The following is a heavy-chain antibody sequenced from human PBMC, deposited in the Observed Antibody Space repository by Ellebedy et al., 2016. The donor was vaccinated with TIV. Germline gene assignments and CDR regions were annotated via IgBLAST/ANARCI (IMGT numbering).Heavy chain of an antibody. Sequence: PGGSLRLSCAASEFTFTTYAMSWVRQAPGKGLEWVSAISGSVDRTYYADSVKGRFTISRDNSKNPLYLQMNSLRAEDTAVYYCAKNLYCSGGSCYLKTQFDYWGQGTLVTVSS. CDR1: EFTFTTYA. D-gene: IGHD2-15*01. J-gene: IGHJ4*02. CDR3: AKNLYCSGGSCYLKTQFDY. CDR2: ISGSVDRT. V-gene: IGHV3-23*01.